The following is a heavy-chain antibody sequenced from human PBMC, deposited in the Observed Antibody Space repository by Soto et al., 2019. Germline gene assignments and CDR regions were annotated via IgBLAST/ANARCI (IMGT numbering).Heavy chain of an antibody. Sequence: SDTLSLTCNVSGGPISRYYWSWIRQHPGKGLEWIGYIYYSGSTNYNPSLKSRVTISVDTSKNQFSLKLNSMTAADTAVYYCARHNYGSGSTYFDYWGQGTLVTVSS. CDR2: IYYSGST. CDR1: GGPISRYY. J-gene: IGHJ4*02. CDR3: ARHNYGSGSTYFDY. V-gene: IGHV4-59*08. D-gene: IGHD3-10*01.